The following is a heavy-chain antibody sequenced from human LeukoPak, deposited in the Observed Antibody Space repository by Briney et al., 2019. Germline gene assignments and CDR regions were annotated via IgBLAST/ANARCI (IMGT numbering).Heavy chain of an antibody. D-gene: IGHD3-10*01. Sequence: ASVKCSCKASGYTFTGYYMHWVRQAPGQGLEWMGWINPNSGGTNYAQKFQGRVTMTRDTSISTAYMELSRLRSDDTAVYYCARGAMVRGVNGGAFDIWGQGTMVTVSS. V-gene: IGHV1-2*02. CDR2: INPNSGGT. CDR3: ARGAMVRGVNGGAFDI. J-gene: IGHJ3*02. CDR1: GYTFTGYY.